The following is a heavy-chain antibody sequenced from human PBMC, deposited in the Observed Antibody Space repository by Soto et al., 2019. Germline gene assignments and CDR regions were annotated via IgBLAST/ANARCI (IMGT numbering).Heavy chain of an antibody. J-gene: IGHJ4*02. CDR1: VGSISGSY. V-gene: IGHV4-59*01. Sequence: SETLSRTCTVAVGSISGSYWSWIRQTPGKVLYCVGYIHYSGSTNYNPSLKSRVTMSVDSAKNQFSLQLSSVTAADTAVYFCPKYRGPGAEGYSFEYWRQRALVTVSS. D-gene: IGHD2-15*01. CDR2: IHYSGST. CDR3: PKYRGPGAEGYSFEY.